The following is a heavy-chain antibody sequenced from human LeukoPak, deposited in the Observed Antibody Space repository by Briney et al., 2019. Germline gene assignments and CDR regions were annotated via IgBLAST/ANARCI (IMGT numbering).Heavy chain of an antibody. Sequence: PSETLSLTCTVSGGSISSYYWSWIRQPPGKGLEWIGYIYYSGSTNYNPSLKSRVTISVDTSKNQFSLELSSVTAADTAVYYCARRSTIFGVVYFDYWGQGTLVTVSS. V-gene: IGHV4-59*08. J-gene: IGHJ4*02. CDR3: ARRSTIFGVVYFDY. CDR2: IYYSGST. D-gene: IGHD3-3*01. CDR1: GGSISSYY.